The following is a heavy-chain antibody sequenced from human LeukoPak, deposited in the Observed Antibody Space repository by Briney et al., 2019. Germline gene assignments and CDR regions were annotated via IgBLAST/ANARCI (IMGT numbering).Heavy chain of an antibody. CDR1: GFNFNSYE. V-gene: IGHV3-48*03. CDR3: ARGGYSSSWHIDYFQSYPMDV. Sequence: GGSLRLSCAASGFNFNSYEMNWVREAPGKGVEGVSFISSGGSTISYADSVKGRFTTSRDNAKNFLYLQMNNVRAEDTSIYYCARGGYSSSWHIDYFQSYPMDVWGQGTTVTV. D-gene: IGHD6-13*01. CDR2: ISSGGSTI. J-gene: IGHJ6*02.